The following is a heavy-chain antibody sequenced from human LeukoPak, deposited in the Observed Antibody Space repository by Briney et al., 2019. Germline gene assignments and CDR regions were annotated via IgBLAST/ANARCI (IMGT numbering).Heavy chain of an antibody. J-gene: IGHJ4*02. CDR3: AGERGEEYSSGWYKRNYFDN. Sequence: SETLSLTCTVSGDSFSSVTDYWAWIRQPPGKGLEGIASGDYSGGTYYNPSLESRVAISADMSKNQFSLKLTSVTGADTAVYYCAGERGEEYSSGWYKRNYFDNWGQGIRVTVSS. CDR2: GDYSGGT. V-gene: IGHV4-39*07. CDR1: GDSFSSVTDY. D-gene: IGHD6-19*01.